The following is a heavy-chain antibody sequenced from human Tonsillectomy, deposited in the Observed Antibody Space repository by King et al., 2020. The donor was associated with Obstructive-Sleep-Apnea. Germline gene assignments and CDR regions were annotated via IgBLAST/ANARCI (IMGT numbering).Heavy chain of an antibody. CDR1: GFSLSNSGVG. CDR3: AHSPIMVFGLVDF. D-gene: IGHD3/OR15-3a*01. Sequence: ITLKESGPTLVKPTQTLTLTCTFSGFSLSNSGVGVGWVRQPPGKALECLALIYWDDDNHYSPSLRSRLTITKDTSKNQLVLTVTNMNPVDTATYYCAHSPIMVFGLVDFWGQGTLVTVSS. V-gene: IGHV2-5*02. CDR2: IYWDDDN. J-gene: IGHJ4*02.